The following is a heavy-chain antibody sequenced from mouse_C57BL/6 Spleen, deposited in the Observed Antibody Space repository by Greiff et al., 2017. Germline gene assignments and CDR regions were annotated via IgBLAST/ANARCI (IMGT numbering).Heavy chain of an antibody. Sequence: QVQLLQPGAGLVKPGASVKMSCKASGYTFTSYWITWVQQSPGQGLEWVGDIYPGSGSINYTETFKSTATMTVDTTYSTVYMQLSSLTSEDAAVYDCARDYDGVACGGQGTLVTVSA. CDR2: IYPGSGSI. V-gene: IGHV1-55*01. CDR1: GYTFTSYW. J-gene: IGHJ3*01. D-gene: IGHD2-4*01. CDR3: ARDYDGVAC.